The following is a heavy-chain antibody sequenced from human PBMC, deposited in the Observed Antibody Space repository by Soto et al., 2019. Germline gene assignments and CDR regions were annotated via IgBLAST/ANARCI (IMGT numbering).Heavy chain of an antibody. CDR3: ARGETVIDAFDI. J-gene: IGHJ3*02. CDR2: ISYDGSNK. D-gene: IGHD3-16*02. CDR1: GFTFSSYA. V-gene: IGHV3-30-3*01. Sequence: GGSLRLCCAASGFTFSSYAMHWVRQAPGKGREWVAVISYDGSNKYYADSVKGRFTISRDNSKNTLYLQMNSLRAEDTAVYYCARGETVIDAFDIWGQGTMVTVSS.